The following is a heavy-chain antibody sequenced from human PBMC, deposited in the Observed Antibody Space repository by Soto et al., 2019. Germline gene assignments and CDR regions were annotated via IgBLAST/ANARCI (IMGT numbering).Heavy chain of an antibody. Sequence: SETLSLTCAVSGGSISSSNWWSWVRQPPGKGLEWIGEIYHSGSTNYNPSLKSRVTISVDKPKNQFSLKLSSVTAADTAVYYCARDRGIAAAGTVPFYYYYRMDVWGQGTTVTVSS. CDR3: ARDRGIAAAGTVPFYYYYRMDV. CDR1: GGSISSSNW. V-gene: IGHV4-4*02. J-gene: IGHJ6*02. D-gene: IGHD6-13*01. CDR2: IYHSGST.